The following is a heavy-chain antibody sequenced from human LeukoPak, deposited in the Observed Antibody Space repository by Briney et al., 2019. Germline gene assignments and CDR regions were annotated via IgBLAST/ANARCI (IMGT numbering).Heavy chain of an antibody. Sequence: ASVKVSCKVSGYTLTELSMHWVRQAPGKGLEWMGGFDPEDGETIYAQEFQGRVTMTEDTSTDTAYMELSSLRSEDTAVYYCATSIITMVRGVITPFDYWGQGTLVTASS. CDR1: GYTLTELS. D-gene: IGHD3-10*01. J-gene: IGHJ4*02. V-gene: IGHV1-24*01. CDR3: ATSIITMVRGVITPFDY. CDR2: FDPEDGET.